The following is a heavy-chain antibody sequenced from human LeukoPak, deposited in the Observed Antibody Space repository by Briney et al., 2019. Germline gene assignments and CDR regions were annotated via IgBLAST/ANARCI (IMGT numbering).Heavy chain of an antibody. CDR2: IYDSGST. CDR1: GGSISSYY. D-gene: IGHD6-13*01. J-gene: IGHJ4*02. Sequence: PSETLSLTCTVSGGSISSYYWSWIRQPAGKGLEWIGYIYDSGSTNYNPSLKSRVTISVDTSKNQFSLKLSSVTAADTAVYYCAIYSSSSNFDYWGQGTLVTVSS. CDR3: AIYSSSSNFDY. V-gene: IGHV4-59*08.